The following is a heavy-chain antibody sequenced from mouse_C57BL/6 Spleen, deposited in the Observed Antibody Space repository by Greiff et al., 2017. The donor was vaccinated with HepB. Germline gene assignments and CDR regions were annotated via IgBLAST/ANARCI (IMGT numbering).Heavy chain of an antibody. CDR3: AREGDV. J-gene: IGHJ1*03. V-gene: IGHV1-26*01. Sequence: EVKLQQSGPELVKPGASVKISCKASGYTFTDYYMNWVKQSHGKSLEWIGDINPNNGGTSYNQKFKGKATLTVDKSSSTAYMELRSLTSEDSAVYYCAREGDVWGTGTTVTVSS. CDR2: INPNNGGT. CDR1: GYTFTDYY.